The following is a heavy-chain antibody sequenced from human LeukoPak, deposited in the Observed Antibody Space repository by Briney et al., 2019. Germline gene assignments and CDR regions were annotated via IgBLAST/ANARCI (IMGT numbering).Heavy chain of an antibody. CDR1: EFSVGSNY. Sequence: GGSLRLSCAASEFSVGSNYMTWVRQAPGKGLEWVSLIYSGGSTYYADSVRGRFTISRDNSKNTLYLQMNSLRAEDTAIYYCAKDLVTGSLDYWGQGTLVTVSS. D-gene: IGHD3-10*01. CDR2: IYSGGST. J-gene: IGHJ4*02. V-gene: IGHV3-53*01. CDR3: AKDLVTGSLDY.